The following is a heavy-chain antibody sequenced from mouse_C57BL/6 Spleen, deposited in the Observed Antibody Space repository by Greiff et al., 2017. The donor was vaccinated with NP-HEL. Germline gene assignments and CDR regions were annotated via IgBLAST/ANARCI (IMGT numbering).Heavy chain of an antibody. Sequence: QVQLQQPGAELVKPGASVKMSCKASGYTFTSYWITWVKPRPGQGLEWIGDIYPGSGSYNYNETFKSKATLTVGPYSSLAYMQTRSLASEESAVYYGARRERLRRVFFAYWGQGPLVTVPA. V-gene: IGHV1-55*01. CDR1: GYTFTSYW. D-gene: IGHD2-4*01. CDR2: IYPGSGSY. J-gene: IGHJ3*01. CDR3: ARRERLRRVFFAY.